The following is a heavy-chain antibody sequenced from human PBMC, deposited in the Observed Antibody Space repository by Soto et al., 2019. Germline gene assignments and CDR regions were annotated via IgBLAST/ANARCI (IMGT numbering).Heavy chain of an antibody. Sequence: PEGALRLSCAASEFTFSSYDMHWVRQAPGKGLEWVADIWYDGSNKYYADSVKGRFTISRDNSNNTRYLQMSSLRAEDTAVYYCARDLIYCTNGVCYRYYYYGMDVWGQGTRVTVP. CDR3: ARDLIYCTNGVCYRYYYYGMDV. CDR1: EFTFSSYD. V-gene: IGHV3-33*01. D-gene: IGHD2-8*01. CDR2: IWYDGSNK. J-gene: IGHJ6*02.